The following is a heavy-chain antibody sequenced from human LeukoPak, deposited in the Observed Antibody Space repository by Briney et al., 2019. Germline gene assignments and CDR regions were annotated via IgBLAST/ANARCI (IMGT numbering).Heavy chain of an antibody. D-gene: IGHD3-22*01. J-gene: IGHJ4*02. CDR1: GFTFGDYA. Sequence: GGSLRLSCTASGFTFGDYAMSWFRQAPGKGLEWVGFIRSKAYGGTTEYAASVKGRFTISRDDSKSIAYLQMNSLKTEDTAVYYCTSALHYYDSSGYYLAEFDYWGQGTLVTVSS. CDR3: TSALHYYDSSGYYLAEFDY. CDR2: IRSKAYGGTT. V-gene: IGHV3-49*03.